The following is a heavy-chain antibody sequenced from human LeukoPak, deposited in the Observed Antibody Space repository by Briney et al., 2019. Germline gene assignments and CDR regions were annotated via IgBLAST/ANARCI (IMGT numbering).Heavy chain of an antibody. V-gene: IGHV4-4*07. CDR2: IYTSGST. CDR1: GGSISSYY. CDR3: AREGPRYSSGTDY. J-gene: IGHJ4*02. D-gene: IGHD5-18*01. Sequence: SETLSLTCTVSGGSISSYYWSWIRQPVGKGLEWIGRIYTSGSTNYNPSLKSRVTMSVDTSKNQFSLKLSSVTAADTAVYYCAREGPRYSSGTDYWGQGTLVTVSS.